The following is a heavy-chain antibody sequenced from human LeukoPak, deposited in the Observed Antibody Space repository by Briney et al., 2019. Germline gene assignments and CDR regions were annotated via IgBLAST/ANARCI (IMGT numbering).Heavy chain of an antibody. CDR1: GFTFSSYS. V-gene: IGHV3-21*01. CDR2: IRTTSDV. D-gene: IGHD2/OR15-2a*01. J-gene: IGHJ2*01. Sequence: GGSLRLSCAASGFTFSSYSMNWVRQAPGKGLEWVSSIRTTSDVYYADSVKGRFTVSRDNSKTSLYLQMNSLRAEDTAVYYCARGRIAPRHFDLWGRGTLVTVSS. CDR3: ARGRIAPRHFDL.